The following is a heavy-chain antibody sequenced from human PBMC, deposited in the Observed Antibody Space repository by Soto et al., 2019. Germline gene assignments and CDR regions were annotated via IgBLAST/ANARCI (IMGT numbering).Heavy chain of an antibody. D-gene: IGHD3-10*01. CDR3: ARARITMVREVIKYNMDV. J-gene: IGHJ6*02. CDR2: IYDGGST. Sequence: ASETLSLTCTVSGGSISSYYWSWIRQSPGKGLESIGYIYDGGSTNYNPSLQSRVTISVETPKNQLSLKLSSVTAADTAVYYCARARITMVREVIKYNMDVWGQGTTVTAP. V-gene: IGHV4-59*01. CDR1: GGSISSYY.